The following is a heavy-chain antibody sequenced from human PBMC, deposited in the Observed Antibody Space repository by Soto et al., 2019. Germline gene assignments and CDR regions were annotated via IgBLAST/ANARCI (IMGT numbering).Heavy chain of an antibody. J-gene: IGHJ4*02. CDR3: ASSGWRPIGYCSTTSCYVYAY. Sequence: LSLTCAVSGGSISSSNWWSWVRQPPGKGLEWIGEIYHSGSTNYNPSLKSRVTISVDKSKNQFSLKLSSVTAADTAVYYCASSGWRPIGYCSTTSCYVYAYWGQGTLVTVSS. CDR1: GGSISSSNW. V-gene: IGHV4-4*02. D-gene: IGHD2-2*01. CDR2: IYHSGST.